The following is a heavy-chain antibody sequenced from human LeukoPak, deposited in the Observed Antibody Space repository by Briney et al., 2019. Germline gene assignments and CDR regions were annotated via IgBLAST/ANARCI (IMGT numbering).Heavy chain of an antibody. Sequence: GGSLRLSCAASGFTFSRYWMSWVRQAPGKGLEWVANIKQDGSEKYYVDSVKGRFTIFRDNAKNSLYLQMNSLRAEDTAVYYCNGAFDEGDYYDSSGYPFDYWGQGTLVTVSS. CDR2: IKQDGSEK. D-gene: IGHD3-22*01. CDR3: NGAFDEGDYYDSSGYPFDY. CDR1: GFTFSRYW. V-gene: IGHV3-7*01. J-gene: IGHJ4*02.